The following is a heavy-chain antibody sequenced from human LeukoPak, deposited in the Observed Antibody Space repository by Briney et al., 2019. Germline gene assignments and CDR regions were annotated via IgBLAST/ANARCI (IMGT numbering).Heavy chain of an antibody. CDR2: INAYNGNT. J-gene: IGHJ4*02. Sequence: GASVKVSCKASGYTFNTYGSSWVRQAPGQGLEWMGWINAYNGNTNYAQKLQGRVTMTTETSTSTAYMVLRSLRSDDTAVYYCARRQGTTLSFDYWGQGTLVTVSS. D-gene: IGHD1-1*01. CDR3: ARRQGTTLSFDY. V-gene: IGHV1-18*01. CDR1: GYTFNTYG.